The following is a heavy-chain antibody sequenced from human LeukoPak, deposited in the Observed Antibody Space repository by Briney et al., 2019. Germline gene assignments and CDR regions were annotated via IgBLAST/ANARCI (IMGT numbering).Heavy chain of an antibody. J-gene: IGHJ4*02. D-gene: IGHD2-2*02. CDR2: INQDGSER. V-gene: IGHV3-7*01. CDR1: GFTFSSYW. CDR3: VKDQKYQLLYLFDY. Sequence: GGSLRLSCAASGFTFSSYWMSWVRQAPGKGLEWVANINQDGSERFYVGSVEGRFTISRDNAKNSLYLQMDSLRAEDTAVYYCVKDQKYQLLYLFDYWGQGTLVTVSS.